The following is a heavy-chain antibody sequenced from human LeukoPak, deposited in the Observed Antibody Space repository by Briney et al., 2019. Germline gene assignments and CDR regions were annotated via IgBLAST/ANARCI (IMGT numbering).Heavy chain of an antibody. CDR2: IYYSGST. D-gene: IGHD1-26*01. V-gene: IGHV4-39*01. CDR3: ARQGGGGSYHIDY. CDR1: GASISSSSYY. J-gene: IGHJ4*02. Sequence: SETLSLTCTVSGASISSSSYYWGWISQPPGKGVEWIGSIYYSGSTYYNPSLKSRVTISVDTSKNQFSLKLSSVTAADTAVYYCARQGGGGSYHIDYWGQGTLVTVSS.